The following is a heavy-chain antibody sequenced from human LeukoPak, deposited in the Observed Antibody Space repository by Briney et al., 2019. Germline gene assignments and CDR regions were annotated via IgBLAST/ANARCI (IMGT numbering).Heavy chain of an antibody. V-gene: IGHV4-59*01. CDR2: ISYSGNT. Sequence: PSETLSLTCTVSGGSISNYYWSWIRQPPGKGLEWIGYISYSGNTNYNPSLKSRVTISVDTSKNQFSLKLSPVTAADTAVYYCARGRTYRSSSWFDPWGQGTLVTVSS. CDR3: ARGRTYRSSSWFDP. J-gene: IGHJ5*02. D-gene: IGHD6-6*01. CDR1: GGSISNYY.